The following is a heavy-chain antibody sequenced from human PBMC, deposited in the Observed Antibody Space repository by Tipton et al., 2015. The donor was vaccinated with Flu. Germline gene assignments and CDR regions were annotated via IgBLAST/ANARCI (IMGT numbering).Heavy chain of an antibody. CDR2: IYYRGSP. CDR3: ARAHVAGMRVYAFDI. V-gene: IGHV4-39*07. J-gene: IGHJ3*02. Sequence: TLSLTCTVSGDSISSGGYYWGWIRQSPGKGLEWIGSIYYRGSPYYNPSLKSRVTISVDTSKDQVSLRLSSVTAADTAAYYCARAHVAGMRVYAFDIWSQGTRVTVPS. CDR1: GDSISSGGYY. D-gene: IGHD6-19*01.